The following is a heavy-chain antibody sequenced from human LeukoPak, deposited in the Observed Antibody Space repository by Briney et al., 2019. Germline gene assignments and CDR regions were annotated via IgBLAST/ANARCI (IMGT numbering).Heavy chain of an antibody. Sequence: GGSLRLSCAASGFTFSSYGMHWVRQAPGKGLEWVAVISYDGSNKYYADSVKGRFTISRDNSKNTLYLQMNSPRAEDTAVYYCAKSSSGWTNYYYYYGMDVWGQGTTVTVSS. D-gene: IGHD6-19*01. CDR2: ISYDGSNK. J-gene: IGHJ6*02. V-gene: IGHV3-30*18. CDR1: GFTFSSYG. CDR3: AKSSSGWTNYYYYYGMDV.